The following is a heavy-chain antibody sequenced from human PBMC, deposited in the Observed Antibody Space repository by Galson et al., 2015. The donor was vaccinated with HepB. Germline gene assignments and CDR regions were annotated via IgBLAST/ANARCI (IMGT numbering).Heavy chain of an antibody. CDR2: ISYDGSNK. CDR1: GFTFSSYA. J-gene: IGHJ6*02. D-gene: IGHD3-10*01. V-gene: IGHV3-30*04. Sequence: SLRLSCAASGFTFSSYAMHWVRQAPGKGLEWVAVISYDGSNKYYADSVKGRFTISRDNSKNTLYLQMNSLRAEDTAVYYCARDESVLWFGRYYYYGMDVWAQWTTVTVSS. CDR3: ARDESVLWFGRYYYYGMDV.